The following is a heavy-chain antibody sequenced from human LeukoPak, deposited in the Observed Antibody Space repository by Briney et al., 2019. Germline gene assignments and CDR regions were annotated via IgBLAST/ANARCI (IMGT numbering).Heavy chain of an antibody. J-gene: IGHJ4*02. CDR2: IIPIFGTA. CDR3: ASPPTYDFWSGSGGFDY. D-gene: IGHD3-3*01. CDR1: GDTFSSYA. V-gene: IGHV1-69*13. Sequence: SVKVSCKASGDTFSSYAISWVRQAPGQGLEWMGGIIPIFGTANYAQKFQGRVTITADESTSTAYMELSSLRSEDTAVYYCASPPTYDFWSGSGGFDYWGQGTLVTVCS.